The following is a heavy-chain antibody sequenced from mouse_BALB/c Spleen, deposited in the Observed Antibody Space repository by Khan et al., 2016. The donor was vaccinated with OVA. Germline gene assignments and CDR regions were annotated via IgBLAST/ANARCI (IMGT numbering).Heavy chain of an antibody. CDR2: ISSGGHYT. CDR1: GFTFSSYG. CDR3: ARSSTTTKGDYYAMDY. Sequence: EVQLVESGGDLVKPGGSLKLSCAASGFTFSSYGMSWVRQTPDKRLEWVATISSGGHYTYFPDSVRGRFTISRDNAKNTLSLQMSSLKSEDTAMYYCARSSTTTKGDYYAMDYWGQETSVTVSS. J-gene: IGHJ4*01. D-gene: IGHD1-2*01. V-gene: IGHV5-6*01.